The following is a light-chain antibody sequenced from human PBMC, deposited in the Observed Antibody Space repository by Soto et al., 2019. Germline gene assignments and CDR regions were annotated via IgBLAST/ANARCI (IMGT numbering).Light chain of an antibody. J-gene: IGKJ1*01. CDR1: QSVSST. Sequence: EIVMTQSPATLSVSPGERATLSCRASQSVSSTLAWYQRKPGQAPRLLIYGASTRATGIPARFSGSGSGTEFTLTISSLQSEDFAVYYCQQYNNWPRTFGQGTKVDIK. CDR3: QQYNNWPRT. CDR2: GAS. V-gene: IGKV3-15*01.